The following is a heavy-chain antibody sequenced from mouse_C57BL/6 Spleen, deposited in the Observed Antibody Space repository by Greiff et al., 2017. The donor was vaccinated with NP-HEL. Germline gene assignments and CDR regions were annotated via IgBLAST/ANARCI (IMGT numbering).Heavy chain of an antibody. D-gene: IGHD2-3*01. Sequence: VQLQQSGAELAKPGASVKLSCKASGYTFTSYWMHWVKQRPGQGLEWIGYINPSSGYTKYNQKFKDKATLTADKSSSTAYMQLCSLTYEESAVYYCARENDGYWSWVAYWGQGTLVTDSA. J-gene: IGHJ3*01. V-gene: IGHV1-7*01. CDR3: ARENDGYWSWVAY. CDR1: GYTFTSYW. CDR2: INPSSGYT.